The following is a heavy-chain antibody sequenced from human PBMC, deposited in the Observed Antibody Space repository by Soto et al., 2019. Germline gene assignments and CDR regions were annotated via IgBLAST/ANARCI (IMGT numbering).Heavy chain of an antibody. J-gene: IGHJ4*02. CDR1: GGSISSGDYY. Sequence: QVQLQESGPGLVKPSQTLSLTCTVSGGSISSGDYYWSWIRQPPGKGLEGIGYIYYSGSTYYNPSLKSRVTISVDTSKNQFSLKLSSVTAADTAVYYCAREITIFGVVMGQFDYWGQGTLVTVSS. CDR3: AREITIFGVVMGQFDY. D-gene: IGHD3-3*01. CDR2: IYYSGST. V-gene: IGHV4-30-4*01.